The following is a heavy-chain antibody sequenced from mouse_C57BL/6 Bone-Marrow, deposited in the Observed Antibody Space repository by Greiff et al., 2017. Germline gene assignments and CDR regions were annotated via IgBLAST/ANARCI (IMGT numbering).Heavy chain of an antibody. Sequence: QVQLQQPGAELVKPGASVKLSCKASGYTFTSYWMHWVKQRPGQGLEWIGMIHPNSGSTNYNEKFKSKATLTVDKSSSTAYMQLSSLTSEDSAVYYCALITTVVAFDYWGQGTTLTVSS. V-gene: IGHV1-64*01. J-gene: IGHJ2*01. CDR1: GYTFTSYW. CDR3: ALITTVVAFDY. D-gene: IGHD1-1*01. CDR2: IHPNSGST.